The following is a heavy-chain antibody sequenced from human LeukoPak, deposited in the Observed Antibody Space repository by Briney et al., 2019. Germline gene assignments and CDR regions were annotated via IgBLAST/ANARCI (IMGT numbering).Heavy chain of an antibody. Sequence: GGSLRLSCAASGFTFSSYAMSWVRQAPRKGLEWVSAISGSGGSTYYADSVKGRFAISRDNSKNTLYLQMNSLRAEDTAVYYCAKQGASQPFPYYFDYWGQGTLVTVSS. V-gene: IGHV3-23*01. J-gene: IGHJ4*02. CDR1: GFTFSSYA. CDR2: ISGSGGST. CDR3: AKQGASQPFPYYFDY. D-gene: IGHD3-16*01.